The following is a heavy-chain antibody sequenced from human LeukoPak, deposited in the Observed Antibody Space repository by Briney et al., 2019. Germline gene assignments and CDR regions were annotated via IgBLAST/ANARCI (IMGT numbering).Heavy chain of an antibody. CDR1: GGSISSYY. Sequence: PSETLSLTCTVSGGSISSYYWSWIRQPPGKGLEWIGYIYYSGSTNYNPSLKSRVTISVDTSKNQFSVKLSSVTAADTAVYYCARGGHYYYYMDVWGKGTTVTVSS. D-gene: IGHD3-16*01. V-gene: IGHV4-59*01. J-gene: IGHJ6*03. CDR2: IYYSGST. CDR3: ARGGHYYYYMDV.